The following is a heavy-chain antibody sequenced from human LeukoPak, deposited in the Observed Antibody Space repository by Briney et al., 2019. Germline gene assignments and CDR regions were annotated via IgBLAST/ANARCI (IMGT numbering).Heavy chain of an antibody. J-gene: IGHJ1*01. CDR2: ISSNGDNT. CDR3: VRRGLIVTEYLER. V-gene: IGHV3-64*01. Sequence: GGSLRLSCAASGFTFSSYAMHWVRQAPGKGLEYVSAISSNGDNTYYANSVKGRFTISRDNSKNTLYLQMASLRAEDTAVYYCVRRGLIVTEYLERWGQGTLVIVSS. CDR1: GFTFSSYA. D-gene: IGHD3-10*01.